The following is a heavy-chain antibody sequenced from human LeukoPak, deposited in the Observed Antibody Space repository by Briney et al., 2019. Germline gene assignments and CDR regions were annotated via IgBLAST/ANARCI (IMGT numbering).Heavy chain of an antibody. CDR2: IWTSERT. J-gene: IGHJ5*02. Sequence: PSETLSLTCTVSGASITDYYWSWIRQPVGGGLEWIGHIWTSERTNYNPSLKSRITMSVDTSKNQLSLKLSSVTAAVTAVYYCARDEGNWFDPWGQGTLVTVSS. CDR3: ARDEGNWFDP. CDR1: GASITDYY. V-gene: IGHV4-4*07.